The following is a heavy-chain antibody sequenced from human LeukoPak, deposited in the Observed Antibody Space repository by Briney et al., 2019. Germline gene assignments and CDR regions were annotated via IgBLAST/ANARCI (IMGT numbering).Heavy chain of an antibody. Sequence: SETLSLTCAVYGGSFSGYYWSWIRQPPGKGPEWIGEINHSGSTNYNPSLKSRVTISVDTSKNQFSLKLSSVTAADTAVYYCARGPRHYYYGMGVWGQGTTVTVSS. V-gene: IGHV4-34*01. CDR2: INHSGST. CDR3: ARGPRHYYYGMGV. J-gene: IGHJ6*02. CDR1: GGSFSGYY.